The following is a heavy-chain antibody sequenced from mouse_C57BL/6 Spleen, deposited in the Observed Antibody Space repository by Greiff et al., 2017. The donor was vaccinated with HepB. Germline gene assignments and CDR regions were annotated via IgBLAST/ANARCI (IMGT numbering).Heavy chain of an antibody. CDR3: ARRGDGYDEAWFAY. D-gene: IGHD2-2*01. Sequence: VQLQQPRAELVKPGASVKLSCKASGYTFTSYWMHWVKQRPGQGLEWIGMIHPNSGSTNYNEKFKSKATLTVDKSSSTAYMQLSSLTSEDSAVYYCARRGDGYDEAWFAYWGQGTLVTVSA. CDR1: GYTFTSYW. CDR2: IHPNSGST. J-gene: IGHJ3*01. V-gene: IGHV1-64*01.